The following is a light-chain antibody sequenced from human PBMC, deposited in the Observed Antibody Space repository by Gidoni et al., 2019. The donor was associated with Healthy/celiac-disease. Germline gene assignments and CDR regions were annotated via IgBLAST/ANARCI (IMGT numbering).Light chain of an antibody. CDR2: QDS. J-gene: IGLJ1*01. Sequence: SYELTQPPSVSVSPGQTASITCSGDKLGDKYAYGYQQKPGQSPVLVIYQDSKRPSGIPERFSGSNSGNTATLTISGTQAMDEADYYCQAWDSSTAGVFGTGTKVTVL. V-gene: IGLV3-1*01. CDR1: KLGDKY. CDR3: QAWDSSTAGV.